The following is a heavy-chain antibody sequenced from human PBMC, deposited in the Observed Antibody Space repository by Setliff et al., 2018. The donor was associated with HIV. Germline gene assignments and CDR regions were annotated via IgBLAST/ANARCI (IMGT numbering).Heavy chain of an antibody. Sequence: SETLSLTCTVSYFSIDNGYYWGWIRQPPGKGLEWIASISHSGNTYYNPSLKSRVSISLDTSKNQFSLKLSSVTAADTAIYFCAREGGYDYGYTIFYWGQGTLVTVS. CDR1: YFSIDNGYY. V-gene: IGHV4-38-2*02. CDR2: ISHSGNT. CDR3: AREGGYDYGYTIFY. D-gene: IGHD5-18*01. J-gene: IGHJ4*02.